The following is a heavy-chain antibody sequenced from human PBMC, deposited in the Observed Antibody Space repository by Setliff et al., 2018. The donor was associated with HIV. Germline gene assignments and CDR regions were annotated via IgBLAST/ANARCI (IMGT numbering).Heavy chain of an antibody. D-gene: IGHD6-19*01. V-gene: IGHV4-4*02. CDR2: IYHSGST. J-gene: IGHJ3*02. Sequence: SETLSLTCAVSGGSISSSNWWSWVRQPPGKGLEWIGEIYHSGSTNYNPSLQSRVSISVDKPKNQFSLKLSSVTAADTAVYYCAGGLGEAVAGGDAFDIWGQGTMVTVSS. CDR3: AGGLGEAVAGGDAFDI. CDR1: GGSISSSNW.